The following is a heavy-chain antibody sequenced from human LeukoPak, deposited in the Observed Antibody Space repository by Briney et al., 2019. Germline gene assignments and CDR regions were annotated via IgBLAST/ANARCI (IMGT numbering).Heavy chain of an antibody. CDR1: GFTFRSYE. J-gene: IGHJ4*02. CDR3: ARATLYSSGYGLDY. Sequence: GGSLRLSCAASGFTFRSYEINWVRQAPGQGLERVSHISSSGSTIFYADSVKGRFTISRDNAKNSLYLQMNSLRAEDTAVYYCARATLYSSGYGLDYWGQGTLVTVSS. CDR2: ISSSGSTI. V-gene: IGHV3-48*03. D-gene: IGHD3-22*01.